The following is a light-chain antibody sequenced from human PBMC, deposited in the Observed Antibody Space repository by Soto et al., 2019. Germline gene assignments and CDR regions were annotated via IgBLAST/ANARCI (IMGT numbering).Light chain of an antibody. CDR1: HSISNH. V-gene: IGKV1-39*01. Sequence: DIQMTQSPSSLSASVEDRVIITFRASHSISNHLNWYQQKPGKAPKLLIFAASSLQSGVPSRFSGSRSGPEFTLTISSLQPDDFATYYCQQYNSYSWTFGQGTKVDIK. J-gene: IGKJ1*01. CDR2: AAS. CDR3: QQYNSYSWT.